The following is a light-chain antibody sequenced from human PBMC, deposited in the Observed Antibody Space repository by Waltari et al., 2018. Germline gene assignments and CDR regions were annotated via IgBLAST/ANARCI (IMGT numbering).Light chain of an antibody. CDR3: SSYAGSSKGV. CDR2: AVS. V-gene: IGLV2-23*02. CDR1: SSDVGNYKR. J-gene: IGLJ2*01. Sequence: QSALTQPASVSGSPGPSITISCTGTSSDVGNYKRVSWYQQHPGKAPKLMIYAVSKRPSGVSDRFSGSKSGDMASLTISGRQPEDEAEYFCSSYAGSSKGVFGGGTKVTVL.